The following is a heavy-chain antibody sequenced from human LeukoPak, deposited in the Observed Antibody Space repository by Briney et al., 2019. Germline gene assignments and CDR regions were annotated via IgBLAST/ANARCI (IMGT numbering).Heavy chain of an antibody. J-gene: IGHJ4*02. Sequence: GGSLRLSCAASGFTFSSYAMHWVRQAPGKGLEWVAVVSSDGSNKYSADSVKGRFTISRDNAKNSLYLQMNSLRAEDTAVYYCARDGYYYGSGSDYWGQGTLVTVSS. CDR2: VSSDGSNK. CDR3: ARDGYYYGSGSDY. D-gene: IGHD3-10*01. V-gene: IGHV3-30*04. CDR1: GFTFSSYA.